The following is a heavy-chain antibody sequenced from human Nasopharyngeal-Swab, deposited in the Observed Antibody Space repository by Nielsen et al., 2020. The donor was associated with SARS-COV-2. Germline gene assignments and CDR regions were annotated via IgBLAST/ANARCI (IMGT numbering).Heavy chain of an antibody. Sequence: GGSLRLSCAASGFTFSSYSMNWVHQAPGKGLEWVSSISSSSSYIYYADSVKGRFTISRDNAKNSLYLQMNSLRAEDTAVYYCAGGSAAGPYYYYYGMDVWGQGTTVTVSS. CDR2: ISSSSSYI. CDR3: AGGSAAGPYYYYYGMDV. D-gene: IGHD6-25*01. CDR1: GFTFSSYS. V-gene: IGHV3-21*01. J-gene: IGHJ6*02.